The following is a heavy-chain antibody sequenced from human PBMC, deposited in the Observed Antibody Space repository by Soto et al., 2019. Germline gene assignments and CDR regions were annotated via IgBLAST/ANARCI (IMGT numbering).Heavy chain of an antibody. V-gene: IGHV4-30-2*01. CDR2: IYHSGST. D-gene: IGHD2-2*01. J-gene: IGHJ5*02. Sequence: SETLSLTCAVSGGSISSGGYSWSWIRQPPGKGLEWIGYIYHSGSTYYNPSLKSRVTISVDRSKNQFSLKLSSVTAADTAVYYCARGEDCSSTSCPNWFDPWGQGTLVTVSS. CDR3: ARGEDCSSTSCPNWFDP. CDR1: GGSISSGGYS.